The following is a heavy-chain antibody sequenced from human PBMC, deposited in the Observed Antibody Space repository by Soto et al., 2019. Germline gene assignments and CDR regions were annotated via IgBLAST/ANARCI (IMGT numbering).Heavy chain of an antibody. D-gene: IGHD1-26*01. CDR3: AGRSNYYYGMDV. CDR2: INHSGST. J-gene: IGHJ6*02. Sequence: SETLSLTCAVYGGSFSGYYWSWIRQPPGKGLEWIGEINHSGSTNSNPSLKSRVTISVDTSKNQFYLNLTSVTAADTAVYYCAGRSNYYYGMDVWGQGTTVTVSS. CDR1: GGSFSGYY. V-gene: IGHV4-34*01.